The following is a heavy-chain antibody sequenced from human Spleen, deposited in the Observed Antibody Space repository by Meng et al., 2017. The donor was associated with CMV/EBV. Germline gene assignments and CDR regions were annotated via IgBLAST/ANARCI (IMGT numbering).Heavy chain of an antibody. Sequence: GESLKISCAASGFTVSNNYMSWIRQAPGKGLEWVSVIYSGGSTYYADSVKGRFTISRDNSKNTLYLQMNSLRPEDTAVYYCANVGTDYYDSSGYWYYFDYWGQGTLVTVSS. CDR2: IYSGGST. D-gene: IGHD3-22*01. V-gene: IGHV3-53*05. CDR1: GFTVSNNY. J-gene: IGHJ4*02. CDR3: ANVGTDYYDSSGYWYYFDY.